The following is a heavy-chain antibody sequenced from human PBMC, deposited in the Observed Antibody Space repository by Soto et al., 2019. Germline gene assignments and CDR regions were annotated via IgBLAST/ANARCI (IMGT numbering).Heavy chain of an antibody. CDR1: GESLTYTS. J-gene: IGHJ4*02. CDR3: ARGVDSAKAGY. V-gene: IGHV4-34*01. D-gene: IGHD5-18*01. Sequence: SETLSLTCTFSGESLTYTSWTWIRQPPGKGLEWIGEISSYEGTNYNPSLKSRVTMSMDMSKNQLSLTLTSLTAADTAVYYCARGVDSAKAGYWVQGALVTVSS. CDR2: ISSYEGT.